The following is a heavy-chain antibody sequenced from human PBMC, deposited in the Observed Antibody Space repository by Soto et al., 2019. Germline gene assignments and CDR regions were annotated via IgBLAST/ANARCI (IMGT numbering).Heavy chain of an antibody. J-gene: IGHJ6*02. D-gene: IGHD4-17*01. CDR2: IYHSGYT. Sequence: QLQLQESGSGLVKTSQTQSLTCAVSGGSISSGGYSWSWIRQPPGKGLEWIGYIYHSGYTYCNPSIKRRVTISVDRSTHQFSLKLSSVTAADTAVYYCARAHYGDYGYGMDVWGQGTTVTVSS. V-gene: IGHV4-30-2*01. CDR1: GGSISSGGYS. CDR3: ARAHYGDYGYGMDV.